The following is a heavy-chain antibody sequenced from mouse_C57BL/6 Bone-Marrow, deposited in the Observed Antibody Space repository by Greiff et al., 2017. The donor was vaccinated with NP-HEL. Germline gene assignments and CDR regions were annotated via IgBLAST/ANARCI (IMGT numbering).Heavy chain of an antibody. CDR2: IDPENGDT. CDR3: TTHYYGSSFAY. Sequence: EVQLQESGAELVRPGASVKLSCTASGFNIKDDYMHWVKQRPEQGLEWIGWIDPENGDTEYASKFQGKATITADTSSNTAYLQLSSLTSEDTAVYYCTTHYYGSSFAYWGQGTLVTVS. CDR1: GFNIKDDY. J-gene: IGHJ3*01. D-gene: IGHD1-1*01. V-gene: IGHV14-4*01.